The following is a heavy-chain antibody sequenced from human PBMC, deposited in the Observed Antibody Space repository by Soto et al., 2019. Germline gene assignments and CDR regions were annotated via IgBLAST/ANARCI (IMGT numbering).Heavy chain of an antibody. V-gene: IGHV3-30-3*01. J-gene: IGHJ4*02. Sequence: QVQLVESGGGVVQPGRSLRLSCAASGFTFSSYAMHWVRQAPGKGLEWVAVISYDGSNKYYADSVKGRFTISRDNSKNPLYLQINSLRAEDTAVYYCARGATNDILTTLFDYWGQGTLVTVSS. CDR2: ISYDGSNK. CDR3: ARGATNDILTTLFDY. CDR1: GFTFSSYA. D-gene: IGHD3-9*01.